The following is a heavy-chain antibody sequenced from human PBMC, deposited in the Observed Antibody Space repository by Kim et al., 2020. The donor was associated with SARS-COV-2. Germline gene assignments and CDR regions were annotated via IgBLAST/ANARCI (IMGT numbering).Heavy chain of an antibody. Sequence: ASVKVSCKTSGHTFTAYTMHWVRQAPGQRLEWMGWISVGNGNTRYSQKFQGRVTLTRDTSASTAFMELSSLRSEDTDVYYCAREQGGFDYWGQGTLVTVS. CDR2: ISVGNGNT. V-gene: IGHV1-3*01. CDR1: GHTFTAYT. CDR3: AREQGGFDY. J-gene: IGHJ4*02.